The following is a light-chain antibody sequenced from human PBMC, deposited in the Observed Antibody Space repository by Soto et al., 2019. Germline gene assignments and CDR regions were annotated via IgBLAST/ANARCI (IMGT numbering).Light chain of an antibody. CDR1: SSNIGSNA. V-gene: IGLV1-44*01. CDR3: AAWDDSLNGFYV. J-gene: IGLJ1*01. CDR2: SNN. Sequence: QSALTQPPSASGTPGQRVTISCSGSSSNIGSNAVNWYQQLPGTAPKLLTYSNNQRPSGVPDRLSGSKSGTSASLAISGLQSEGEADYYCAAWDDSLNGFYVFGTGTKVTVL.